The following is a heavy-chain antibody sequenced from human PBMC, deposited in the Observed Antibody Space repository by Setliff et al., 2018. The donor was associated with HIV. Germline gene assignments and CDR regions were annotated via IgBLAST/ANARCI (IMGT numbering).Heavy chain of an antibody. CDR1: GGSISRSTHH. CDR3: ARRYRIAARPKWFDP. V-gene: IGHV4-39*07. CDR2: LSSKGQA. D-gene: IGHD6-6*01. Sequence: SETLSLTCTVSGGSISRSTHHWAWIRQPPGKGLEWIGALSSKGQAYYNPSLKSRVAISIDSSKNQFSLKLSSVTALDTAVYYCARRYRIAARPKWFDPWGQGTLVTVSS. J-gene: IGHJ5*02.